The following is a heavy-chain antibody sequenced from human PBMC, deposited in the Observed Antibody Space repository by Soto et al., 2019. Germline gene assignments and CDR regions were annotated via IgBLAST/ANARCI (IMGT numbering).Heavy chain of an antibody. Sequence: SETLSLTCAVYGGSFSGYYWSWIRQPPGKGLEWIGEINHSGSTNYNPSLKSRVTISVDTSKNQFSLKLSSVTAADTAAYYCARVSGLACTSCYMGAYGMDVWGQGTTVT. CDR3: ARVSGLACTSCYMGAYGMDV. V-gene: IGHV4-34*01. J-gene: IGHJ6*02. CDR1: GGSFSGYY. D-gene: IGHD2-2*02. CDR2: INHSGST.